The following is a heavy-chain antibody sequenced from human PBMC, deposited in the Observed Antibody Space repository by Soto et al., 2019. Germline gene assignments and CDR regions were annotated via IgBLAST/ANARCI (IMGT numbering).Heavy chain of an antibody. CDR2: INYSGST. CDR3: ARLNTVIYYYYDMDV. CDR1: GGSFSGYY. J-gene: IGHJ6*03. Sequence: SETLSLTCAVYGGSFSGYYWSWIRQPPGKGLEWIGDINYSGSTYYNPSLKSRVTISVDTSKNQFSLKLSSVTAADTAVYYCARLNTVIYYYYDMDVWGKGTTVTVSS. D-gene: IGHD4-4*01. V-gene: IGHV4-34*01.